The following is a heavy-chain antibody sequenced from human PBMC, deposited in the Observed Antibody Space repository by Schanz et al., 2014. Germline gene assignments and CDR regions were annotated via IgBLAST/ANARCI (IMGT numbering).Heavy chain of an antibody. CDR3: AMGGYQLHH. CDR2: ISYDGNTK. D-gene: IGHD1-7*01. Sequence: VQLVESGGGVVQPGGSLRLSCAASGFTFNSYAFHWVRQAPGKGLEWVALISYDGNTKYYADSVKGRFTISRDNSKNTLYLQMNSLRADDTAVYYCAMGGYQLHHWGQGTLXTVSS. J-gene: IGHJ4*02. V-gene: IGHV3-30-3*01. CDR1: GFTFNSYA.